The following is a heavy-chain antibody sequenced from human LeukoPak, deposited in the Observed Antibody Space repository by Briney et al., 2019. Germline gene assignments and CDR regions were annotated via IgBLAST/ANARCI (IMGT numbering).Heavy chain of an antibody. J-gene: IGHJ4*02. CDR3: ARDLGTKSGYPFI. CDR2: IWYDGSNK. V-gene: IGHV3-33*01. CDR1: GFTFSSYG. D-gene: IGHD3-3*01. Sequence: PGGSLRLSCAASGFTFSSYGMHWVRQAPGKGLEWVAVIWYDGSNKYYADSVKGRFTISRDNSKNTLYLQMNSLRAEDTAVCYCARDLGTKSGYPFIWGQGTLVTVSS.